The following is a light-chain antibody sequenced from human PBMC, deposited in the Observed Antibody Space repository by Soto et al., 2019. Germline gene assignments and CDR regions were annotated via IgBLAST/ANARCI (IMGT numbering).Light chain of an antibody. CDR2: GVS. CDR3: QQYYHWTIT. Sequence: DIVFTQSRGTLSLSPGERATLSCRASQSVSGNYLSWYQQKPGQAPRILIYGVSTRATDIAARFTGSGSGTDFTLSISSLQHEDFAVYYCQQYYHWTITFGPGTRLEIK. CDR1: QSVSGNY. V-gene: IGKV3D-7*01. J-gene: IGKJ5*01.